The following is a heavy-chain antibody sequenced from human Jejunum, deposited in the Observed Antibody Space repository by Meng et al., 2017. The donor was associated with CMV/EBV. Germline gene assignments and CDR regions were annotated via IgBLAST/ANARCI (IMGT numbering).Heavy chain of an antibody. CDR1: GSIITRTNI. J-gene: IGHJ4*02. Sequence: GSIITRTNIWGWLRLRGGELLEWIVIFYYSAAQYYSPSFQSRVTIHADTSLNPFFLRLSTLPDSDTAVYYCAFPRGPLRRNYFDFWGQGTLVTVSS. CDR2: FYYSAAQ. CDR3: AFPRGPLRRNYFDF. V-gene: IGHV4-39*07.